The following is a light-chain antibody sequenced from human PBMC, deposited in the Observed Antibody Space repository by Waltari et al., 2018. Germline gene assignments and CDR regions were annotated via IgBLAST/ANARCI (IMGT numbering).Light chain of an antibody. CDR1: SRDLGTYNY. J-gene: IGLJ2*01. Sequence: QPALTQPPSASGSPGQSVPIPCAGTSRDLGTYNYVSWYQHHPGKVPRVMIYEVNKRPSGVPDRFSGSKSGDTASLTVSGLQPEDEAEYFCSTYGGANNLLFGGGTKVTVL. CDR3: STYGGANNLL. V-gene: IGLV2-8*01. CDR2: EVN.